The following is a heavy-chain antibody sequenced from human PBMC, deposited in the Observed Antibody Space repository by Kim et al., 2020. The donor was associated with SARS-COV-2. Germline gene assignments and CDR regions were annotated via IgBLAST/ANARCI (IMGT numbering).Heavy chain of an antibody. CDR3: ARDGGDSSSYHFDY. D-gene: IGHD6-13*01. V-gene: IGHV1-18*01. Sequence: AQQLQGRVTMTPDTSTSTAYMELRSLRSDDTAVYYCARDGGDSSSYHFDYWGQGTLVTVSS. J-gene: IGHJ4*02.